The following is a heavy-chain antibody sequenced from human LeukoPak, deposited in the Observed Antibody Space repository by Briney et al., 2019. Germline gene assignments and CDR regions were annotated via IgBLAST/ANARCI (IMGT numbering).Heavy chain of an antibody. V-gene: IGHV1-2*02. CDR3: ARVPAGYGPYYFDF. CDR1: GYTFSGHY. D-gene: IGHD5-18*01. CDR2: INPNSCST. Sequence: ASVKVSCKASGYTFSGHYIHWVRQAPGQGLEWMGWINPNSCSTNYAQKFQGRVTMTRDTSISTAYMELSSLRSDDTAVYYCARVPAGYGPYYFDFWGQGTLVTVSS. J-gene: IGHJ4*02.